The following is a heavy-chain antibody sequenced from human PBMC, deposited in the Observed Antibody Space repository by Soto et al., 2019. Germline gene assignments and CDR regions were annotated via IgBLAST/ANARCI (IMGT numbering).Heavy chain of an antibody. J-gene: IGHJ6*02. CDR1: GGSISSSNW. Sequence: QVQLQESGPGLVKPSGTLSLTCAVSGGSISSSNWWSWVRQPPGKGLEWIGEIYHSGSTNYNPSLKSRVTISVDKSKNQFSLKLSSVTAADTAVYYCAREGWGDYYDSTDRDYYYGMDVWGQGTTVTVSS. V-gene: IGHV4-4*02. CDR2: IYHSGST. CDR3: AREGWGDYYDSTDRDYYYGMDV. D-gene: IGHD3-22*01.